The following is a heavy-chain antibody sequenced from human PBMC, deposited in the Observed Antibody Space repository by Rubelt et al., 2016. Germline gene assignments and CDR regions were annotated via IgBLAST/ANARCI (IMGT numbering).Heavy chain of an antibody. V-gene: IGHV3-30*03. D-gene: IGHD3-16*01. J-gene: IGHJ4*02. CDR2: ISHDGSSK. Sequence: VQLVESGGGLVKPGGSLRLSCAASSNYWMSWVRQAPGKGLEWVADISHDGSSKYYADSVKGRFTISRDNSKNTLYLQMNSLTVDDTAVYYCARDGVDYWGQGTLVTVSS. CDR1: SNYW. CDR3: ARDGVDY.